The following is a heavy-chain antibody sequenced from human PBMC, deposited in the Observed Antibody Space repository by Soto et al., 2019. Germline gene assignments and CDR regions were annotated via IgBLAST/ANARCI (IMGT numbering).Heavy chain of an antibody. D-gene: IGHD1-7*01. V-gene: IGHV4-4*02. CDR1: GVTFTSNNM. CDR2: IYRSGST. Sequence: SWESLSLSCAVSGVTFTSNNMWSCVRPPPERLLEWIGVIYRSGSTNYNPSLKSRVTISLDKSENPFYLKVTCLTAADTAVYYCASRDPGTSVDYWGQGTLVTVSS. J-gene: IGHJ4*02. CDR3: ASRDPGTSVDY.